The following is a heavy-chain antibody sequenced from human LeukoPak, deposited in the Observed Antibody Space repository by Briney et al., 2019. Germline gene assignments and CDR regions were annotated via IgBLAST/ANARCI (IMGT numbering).Heavy chain of an antibody. V-gene: IGHV3-74*01. D-gene: IGHD3-10*01. J-gene: IGHJ4*02. CDR2: INTDGSTT. Sequence: GGSLGLSCEACGFTFRNYWMHWVRQAPVKELVWVSRINTDGSTTTYADSVKGRFTISRDNAKNTLYLQMNSLRAEDTAVYYCARAADYYASGIFYWGQGTLVTVSS. CDR3: ARAADYYASGIFY. CDR1: GFTFRNYW.